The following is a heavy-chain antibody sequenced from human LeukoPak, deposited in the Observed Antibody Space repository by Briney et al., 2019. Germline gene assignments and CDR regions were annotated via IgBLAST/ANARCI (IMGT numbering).Heavy chain of an antibody. V-gene: IGHV1-24*01. CDR3: ATGDPSLMTTVRPGRNWFDP. J-gene: IGHJ5*02. CDR1: GYTLTELS. CDR2: FDPEDGET. D-gene: IGHD4-17*01. Sequence: GASVKVSCKVSGYTLTELSMHWVRQAPGKGLEWMGGFDPEDGETIYAQKFQGRVTMTEDTSTDTAYMELSSLRSEDTAVYYCATGDPSLMTTVRPGRNWFDPWGQGTLVTVSS.